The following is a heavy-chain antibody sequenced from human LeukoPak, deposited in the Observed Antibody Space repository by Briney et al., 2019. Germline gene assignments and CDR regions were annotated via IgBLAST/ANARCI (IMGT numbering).Heavy chain of an antibody. J-gene: IGHJ3*02. V-gene: IGHV1-18*01. CDR3: ARDLVYYDSPVNAFDI. CDR1: GYTFTSYG. CDR2: ISAYSGNT. Sequence: ASVKVSCKASGYTFTSYGISWVRQAPGQGLEWMGWISAYSGNTNYAQKLQGRVTMTTDTSTSTAYMELRSLRSDDTAVYYCARDLVYYDSPVNAFDIWGQGTMVTVSS. D-gene: IGHD3-22*01.